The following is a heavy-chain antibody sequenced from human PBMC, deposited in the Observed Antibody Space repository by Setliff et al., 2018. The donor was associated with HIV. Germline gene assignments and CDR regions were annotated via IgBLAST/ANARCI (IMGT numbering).Heavy chain of an antibody. D-gene: IGHD4-17*01. V-gene: IGHV1-69*05. Sequence: SVKVSCKTSGYNFTTYGLSWVRQAPGQGLEWMGGIIPTFTRANYAQKFQARVIITTDKSTSTAFMELTSLTSEDTAVYYCARSVHSLYGDYATYFDPWGQGTQVTVSS. CDR1: GYNFTTYG. J-gene: IGHJ5*02. CDR3: ARSVHSLYGDYATYFDP. CDR2: IIPTFTRA.